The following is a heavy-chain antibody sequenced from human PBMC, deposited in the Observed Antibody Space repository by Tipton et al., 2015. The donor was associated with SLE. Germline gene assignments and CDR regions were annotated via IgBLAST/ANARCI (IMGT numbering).Heavy chain of an antibody. Sequence: TLSLTCAVYGGSFSGYSWSWIRQTPGKGLEWIGEISHGGSTNYNPSLKTRVTMSVDTSKKQFSLKLGSVTAAGTAVYYCAREPLEVREWFDLWGRGTLVTVSS. CDR2: ISHGGST. J-gene: IGHJ2*01. CDR1: GGSFSGYS. D-gene: IGHD3-3*01. CDR3: AREPLEVREWFDL. V-gene: IGHV4-34*01.